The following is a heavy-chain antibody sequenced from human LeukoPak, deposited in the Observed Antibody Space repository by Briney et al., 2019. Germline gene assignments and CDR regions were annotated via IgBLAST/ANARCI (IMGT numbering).Heavy chain of an antibody. D-gene: IGHD4-23*01. CDR3: ARVIPRVVTFDY. J-gene: IGHJ4*02. CDR1: GYTFTGYY. V-gene: IGHV1-2*02. Sequence: GASVKVSCKASGYTFTGYYMHWVRQAPGQGLEWMGWINPNSGDTNYAQKFQGRVTMTRDTSISTAYMELSRLRSDDTAVYSCARVIPRVVTFDYWGQGTLVTVSS. CDR2: INPNSGDT.